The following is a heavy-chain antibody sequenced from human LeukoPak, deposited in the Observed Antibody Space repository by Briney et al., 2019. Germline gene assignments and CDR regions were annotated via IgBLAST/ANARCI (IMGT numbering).Heavy chain of an antibody. D-gene: IGHD3-22*01. Sequence: SETLSLTCTVSGGSISSYHWSWIRQPPGKGLEWIGYIYYSGSTNYNPSLKSRVTISVDTSKNQFSLKLSSVTAADTAVYYCARVRNYYDSSAFDPWGQGTLVTVSS. CDR3: ARVRNYYDSSAFDP. J-gene: IGHJ5*02. CDR2: IYYSGST. CDR1: GGSISSYH. V-gene: IGHV4-59*01.